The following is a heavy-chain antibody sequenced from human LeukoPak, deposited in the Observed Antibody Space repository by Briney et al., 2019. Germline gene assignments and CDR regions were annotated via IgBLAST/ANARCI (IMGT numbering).Heavy chain of an antibody. Sequence: GGSLRLSCAASGFTFSSYGMHCVREAPGKGVEWGAFIRYDGSNKYYAASVKGRFTISRDNSTNTLYLQMNSLRAAHTAVYYCAKDMSSSSGGDYWGQGTLVTVSS. D-gene: IGHD6-6*01. CDR3: AKDMSSSSGGDY. J-gene: IGHJ4*02. V-gene: IGHV3-30*02. CDR2: IRYDGSNK. CDR1: GFTFSSYG.